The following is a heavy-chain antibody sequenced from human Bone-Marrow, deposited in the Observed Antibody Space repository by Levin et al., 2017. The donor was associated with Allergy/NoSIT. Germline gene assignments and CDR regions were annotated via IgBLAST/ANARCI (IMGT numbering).Heavy chain of an antibody. V-gene: IGHV3-7*01. CDR1: GFTFSSYW. D-gene: IGHD3-16*01. CDR2: IKPDGSER. CDR3: AREDYRSFDF. J-gene: IGHJ4*02. Sequence: GESLKISCAASGFTFSSYWVTWVRQAPGKGLEWVANIKPDGSERSYVDSVKGRFTISRDNARNSLYLQMNSLRVEDTAVYYCAREDYRSFDFWGQGTLVTVSS.